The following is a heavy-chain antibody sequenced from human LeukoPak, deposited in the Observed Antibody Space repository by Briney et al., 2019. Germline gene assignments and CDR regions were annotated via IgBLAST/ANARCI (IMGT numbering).Heavy chain of an antibody. Sequence: GGSLRLSCVASGFPFSSYWMTWVRQAPGKGLEWVSIIYSGGSTSYADSVKGRFTISRDNSKNTLYLQMNSLRAEDTAVYYCARDVVGATYFDWGQGTLVTVSS. J-gene: IGHJ4*02. D-gene: IGHD1-26*01. V-gene: IGHV3-53*01. CDR2: IYSGGST. CDR1: GFPFSSYW. CDR3: ARDVVGATYFD.